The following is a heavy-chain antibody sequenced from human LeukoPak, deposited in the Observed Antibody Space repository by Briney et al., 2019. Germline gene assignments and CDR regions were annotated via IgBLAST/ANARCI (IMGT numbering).Heavy chain of an antibody. CDR1: GFTVSSNY. D-gene: IGHD3-22*01. CDR2: IYSGGST. V-gene: IGHV3-66*01. CDR3: ARVLYYDSSGYIWD. J-gene: IGHJ4*02. Sequence: GGSLRLSCAASGFTVSSNYMSWVRQAPGKGLEWVSVIYSGGSTYYADSVKVRFTISRDNSKNTLYLQMNSLRAEDTTVYYCARVLYYDSSGYIWDWGQGTLVTVSS.